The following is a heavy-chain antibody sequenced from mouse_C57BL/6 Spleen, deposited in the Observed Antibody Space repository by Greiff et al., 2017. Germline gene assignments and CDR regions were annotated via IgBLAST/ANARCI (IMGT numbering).Heavy chain of an antibody. Sequence: EVQLVESGPGLVKPSQSLSLTCSVTGYSITSGYYWNWIRQFPGNKLEWMGYISYDGSNNYNPSLKNRISITRDTSKNQFFLKLNSVTTEDTATYYCAKVTGNAMDYWGQGTSVTVSS. V-gene: IGHV3-6*01. D-gene: IGHD2-2*01. CDR3: AKVTGNAMDY. J-gene: IGHJ4*01. CDR2: ISYDGSN. CDR1: GYSITSGYY.